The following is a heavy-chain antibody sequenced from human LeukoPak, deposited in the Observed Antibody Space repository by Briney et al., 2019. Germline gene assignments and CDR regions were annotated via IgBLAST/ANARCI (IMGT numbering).Heavy chain of an antibody. V-gene: IGHV1-18*01. Sequence: ASVKVSCKASGYTFTSYGISWVRQAPGQGLEWMGWISAYNGNTNYAQKLLGRVTMTTDTSTSTAYMELRSLRSDDTAVYYCAREFDYWSGTEYFQHWGQGTLVTVSS. CDR3: AREFDYWSGTEYFQH. CDR2: ISAYNGNT. D-gene: IGHD3-3*01. CDR1: GYTFTSYG. J-gene: IGHJ1*01.